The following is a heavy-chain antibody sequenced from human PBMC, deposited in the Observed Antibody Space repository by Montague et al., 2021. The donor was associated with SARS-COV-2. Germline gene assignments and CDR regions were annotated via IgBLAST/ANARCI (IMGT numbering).Heavy chain of an antibody. CDR1: EFTFSSYA. CDR2: ISGSGGST. V-gene: IGHV3-23*01. D-gene: IGHD3-9*01. CDR3: AKEGDYDILTGYYPNRRYFDY. Sequence: SLRLSCTASEFTFSSYAITSVLQAPELGLEWLPAISGSGGSTYYXDSVKGLFTISRDNSKNTLYLQMNSLRAEDTAVYYCAKEGDYDILTGYYPNRRYFDYWGQGTLVTVSS. J-gene: IGHJ4*02.